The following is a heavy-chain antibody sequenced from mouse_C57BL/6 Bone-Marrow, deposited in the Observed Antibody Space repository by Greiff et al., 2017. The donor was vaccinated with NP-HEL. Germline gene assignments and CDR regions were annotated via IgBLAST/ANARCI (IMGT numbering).Heavy chain of an antibody. V-gene: IGHV2-6-1*01. CDR2: IWSDGST. J-gene: IGHJ1*03. Sequence: VQVVESGPGLVAPSQSLSITCTVSGFSLTSYGVHWVRQPPGQGLEWLVVIWSDGSTTYNSALISRLSISKDNSKSQVFLKMHSLQTDDTAMYYCARHYYGLYWYFDVWGTGTTVTVSS. CDR1: GFSLTSYG. D-gene: IGHD1-1*01. CDR3: ARHYYGLYWYFDV.